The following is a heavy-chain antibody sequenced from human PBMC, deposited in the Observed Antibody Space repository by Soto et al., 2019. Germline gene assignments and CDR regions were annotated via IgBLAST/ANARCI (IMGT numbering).Heavy chain of an antibody. CDR1: GGSISSYY. V-gene: IGHV4-59*01. D-gene: IGHD1-1*01. J-gene: IGHJ6*02. CDR2: IYYSGST. CDR3: ARDLLGTAEGYYGMDV. Sequence: SETLSLTCTVSGGSISSYYWSWIRQPPGKGLEWIGYIYYSGSTNYNPSLKSRVTISVDTSKNQFSLKLSSVTAADTAVYYCARDLLGTAEGYYGMDVWGQGTTVTVSS.